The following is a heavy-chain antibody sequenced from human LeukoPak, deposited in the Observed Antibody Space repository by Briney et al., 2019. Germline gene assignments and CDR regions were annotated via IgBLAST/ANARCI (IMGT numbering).Heavy chain of an antibody. CDR3: ARDHTPFTVLSWFDP. D-gene: IGHD2-2*02. J-gene: IGHJ5*02. CDR1: GFTFSSYG. V-gene: IGHV3-33*01. CDR2: IWYDGSNK. Sequence: PGRSLRLSCAASGFTFSSYGMHWVHQAPGKGLEWVAVIWYDGSNKYYADSVKGRFTISRDNSKNTLYLQMNSLRAEDTAVYYCARDHTPFTVLSWFDPWGQGTLVTVSS.